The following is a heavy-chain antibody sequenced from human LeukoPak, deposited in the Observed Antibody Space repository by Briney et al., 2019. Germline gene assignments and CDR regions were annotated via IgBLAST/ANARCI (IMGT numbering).Heavy chain of an antibody. Sequence: PGGSLRLSCTASGFPFSDYSMNWVRQAPGKGLEWISHIGISSGNTKYADSVKGRFTISADNARNSLYLQMNSLRVEDTAVYYCARDHNYAFDNWGQGTLVSVSS. J-gene: IGHJ4*02. D-gene: IGHD1-1*01. V-gene: IGHV3-48*04. CDR3: ARDHNYAFDN. CDR1: GFPFSDYS. CDR2: IGISSGNT.